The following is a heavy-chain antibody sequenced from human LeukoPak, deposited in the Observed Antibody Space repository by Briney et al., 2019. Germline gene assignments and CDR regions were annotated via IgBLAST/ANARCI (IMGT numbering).Heavy chain of an antibody. V-gene: IGHV4-31*03. D-gene: IGHD3-22*01. Sequence: SETLSLTCTVSGGSLSSGGYYWRWIRQHPGKGLEWIGYIYYSGSTYYNPSLKSRVTVSVDTSKNQFSLKLSSVTAADTAVYYCARDPRDSSGYFGYFDYWGQGTLVTVSS. CDR3: ARDPRDSSGYFGYFDY. J-gene: IGHJ4*02. CDR1: GGSLSSGGYY. CDR2: IYYSGST.